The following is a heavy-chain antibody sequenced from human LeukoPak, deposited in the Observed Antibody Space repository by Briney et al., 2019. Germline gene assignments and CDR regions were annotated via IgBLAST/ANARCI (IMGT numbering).Heavy chain of an antibody. V-gene: IGHV4-61*02. Sequence: SETLSLTCTVSGGSISSGSYYWSWIRQPAGKGLEWIGRIYTSGSTNYNPSLKSRVTISVDTSKNPFSLKLSSVTAADTAVYYCARDGANWGFHDAFDIWGQGTMVTVSS. D-gene: IGHD7-27*01. J-gene: IGHJ3*02. CDR3: ARDGANWGFHDAFDI. CDR1: GGSISSGSYY. CDR2: IYTSGST.